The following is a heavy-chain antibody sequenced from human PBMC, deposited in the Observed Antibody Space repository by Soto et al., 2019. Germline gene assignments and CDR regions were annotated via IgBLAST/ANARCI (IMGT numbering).Heavy chain of an antibody. J-gene: IGHJ6*02. V-gene: IGHV5-51*01. Sequence: PGESLMISCNCSGYSFTIYWIGWLRQMHGKGLEWMGIIYPGDSDTRYSPSFQGQVTISADKSISTAYLQWSSLKASDTAMYYCARHLDIYYYYGMDVWVQGTTVTVSS. CDR1: GYSFTIYW. D-gene: IGHD2-2*03. CDR3: ARHLDIYYYYGMDV. CDR2: IYPGDSDT.